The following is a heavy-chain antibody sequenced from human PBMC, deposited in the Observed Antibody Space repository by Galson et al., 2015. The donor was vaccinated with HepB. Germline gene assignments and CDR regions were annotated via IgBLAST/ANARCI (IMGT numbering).Heavy chain of an antibody. V-gene: IGHV4-4*02. CDR1: GGSISSSNW. CDR2: IYHSGST. D-gene: IGHD6-6*01. J-gene: IGHJ6*03. Sequence: ETLSLTCAVSGGSISSSNWWSWVRQPPGKGLEWIGEIYHSGSTNYNPSLKSRVTISVDKSKNQFSLKLSSVTAADTAVYYCARGERFEYSSSVVAGVLHMDVWGKGTTVTVSS. CDR3: ARGERFEYSSSVVAGVLHMDV.